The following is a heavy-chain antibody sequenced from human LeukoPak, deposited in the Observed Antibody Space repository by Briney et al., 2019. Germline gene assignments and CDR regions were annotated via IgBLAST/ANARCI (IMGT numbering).Heavy chain of an antibody. V-gene: IGHV3-66*01. CDR1: GFTFSSYS. D-gene: IGHD3-22*01. Sequence: GGSLRLSCAASGFTFSSYSMNWVRQAPGKGLEWVSIMYSAGSAYYADSVKGRFTISRDNSKNTMYLLMNSLRAEDTAVYYCARAIPSSSGYHSASISGFDIWGQGTMVTVSS. J-gene: IGHJ3*02. CDR3: ARAIPSSSGYHSASISGFDI. CDR2: MYSAGSA.